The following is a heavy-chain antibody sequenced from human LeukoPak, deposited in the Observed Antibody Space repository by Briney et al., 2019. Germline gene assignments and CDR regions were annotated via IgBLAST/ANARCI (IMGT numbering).Heavy chain of an antibody. CDR1: GFTFSGSW. Sequence: GGSLRLSCAASGFTFSGSWMDWVRQAPGKGLEWVGRIKSKTDGGTTDYAAPVKGIFTISRDDSKNTLYLQMNSLTAEDTGVYFCARVGGLVGGNPYDALDMWGQGTVVTVSS. CDR3: ARVGGLVGGNPYDALDM. V-gene: IGHV3-15*01. CDR2: IKSKTDGGTT. D-gene: IGHD4-23*01. J-gene: IGHJ3*02.